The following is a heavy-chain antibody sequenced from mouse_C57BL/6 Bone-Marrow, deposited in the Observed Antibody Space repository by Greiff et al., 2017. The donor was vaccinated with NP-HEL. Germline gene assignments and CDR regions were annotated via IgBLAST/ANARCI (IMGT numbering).Heavy chain of an antibody. CDR1: GFTFSDYG. Sequence: EVMLVESGGGLVKPGGSLKLSCAASGFTFSDYGMHWVRQAPEKGLEWVAYISSGSSTIYYADTVKGRFTISRDNAKNTLFLQMTSLRSEDTAMYYCASLYSKSAMDYWGQGTSVTVSS. J-gene: IGHJ4*01. V-gene: IGHV5-17*01. CDR3: ASLYSKSAMDY. CDR2: ISSGSSTI. D-gene: IGHD2-5*01.